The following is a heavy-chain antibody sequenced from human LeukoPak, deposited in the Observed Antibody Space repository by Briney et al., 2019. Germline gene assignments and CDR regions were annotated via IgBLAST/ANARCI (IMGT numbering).Heavy chain of an antibody. D-gene: IGHD3-9*01. CDR2: IFPGDYDT. J-gene: IGHJ4*02. CDR1: GYSFTSYW. CDR3: ARRPTYYDILTGHYVYYFDY. Sequence: ESLQISCKGSGYSFTSYWIGWVRQMPGKGLEWMGIIFPGDYDTRYSPSFQGQVTISADKSISTAYLQWSSLKASDTAMYYCARRPTYYDILTGHYVYYFDYWGQGTLVSVSS. V-gene: IGHV5-51*01.